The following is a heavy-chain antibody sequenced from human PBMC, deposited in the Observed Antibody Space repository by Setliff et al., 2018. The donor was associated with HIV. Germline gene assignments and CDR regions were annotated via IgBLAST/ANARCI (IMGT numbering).Heavy chain of an antibody. D-gene: IGHD2-21*02. CDR3: ARVGSVVVVTAIDY. CDR1: GYTFTSYG. V-gene: IGHV1-18*01. Sequence: RASVKVSCKASGYTFTSYGISWVRQAPGQGLEWMGWINAYNGNTNYAQKLQGRVTMTTDTSTSTAYMELRSLRSDDTAVYYCARVGSVVVVTAIDYWGQGTLVTVSS. CDR2: INAYNGNT. J-gene: IGHJ4*02.